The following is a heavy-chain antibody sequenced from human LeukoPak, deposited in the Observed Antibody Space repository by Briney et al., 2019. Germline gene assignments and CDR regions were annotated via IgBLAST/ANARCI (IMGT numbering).Heavy chain of an antibody. J-gene: IGHJ6*03. CDR1: GYTFTSYG. D-gene: IGHD3/OR15-3a*01. Sequence: ASVKVSCKASGYTFTSYGITWVRQAPGQGLEWMGWTSAYNGNTNYAQKLQGRVTMTTDTSTSTAYMELRSLRSDDTAVYYCARWTYYYYYYMDVWGKGTTVTVSS. V-gene: IGHV1-18*01. CDR2: TSAYNGNT. CDR3: ARWTYYYYYYMDV.